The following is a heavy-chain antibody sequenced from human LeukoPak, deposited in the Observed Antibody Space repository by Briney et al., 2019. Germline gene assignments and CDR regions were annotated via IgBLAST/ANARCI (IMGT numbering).Heavy chain of an antibody. D-gene: IGHD6-13*01. V-gene: IGHV4-59*01. CDR2: IYYRGTT. Sequence: SETLSLTCTVSGDSIDSYYWSWIRQPPGKGLEWIGYIYYRGTTSYNPFLKSRVTISVDTSKNQFSLKLSSVTAADTAVYYCAREGSSWYHSYFQHWGQGTLVTVPS. CDR1: GDSIDSYY. J-gene: IGHJ1*01. CDR3: AREGSSWYHSYFQH.